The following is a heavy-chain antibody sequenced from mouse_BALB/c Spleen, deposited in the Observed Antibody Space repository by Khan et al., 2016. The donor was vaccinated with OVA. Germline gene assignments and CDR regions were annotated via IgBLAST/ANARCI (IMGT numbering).Heavy chain of an antibody. CDR2: IWSGGTT. Sequence: QVQLKQSGPGLVQPSQSLSITCTVSGFSLSSYGVQWVRQSPGQGLEWLGVIWSGGTTDYSAAFISRLSISKDNSKSQAFFKMNSLKAKYTDIYYCARIGDGYYGIAYGGQGTLVTVSA. J-gene: IGHJ3*01. CDR3: ARIGDGYYGIAY. D-gene: IGHD2-3*01. CDR1: GFSLSSYG. V-gene: IGHV2-2*02.